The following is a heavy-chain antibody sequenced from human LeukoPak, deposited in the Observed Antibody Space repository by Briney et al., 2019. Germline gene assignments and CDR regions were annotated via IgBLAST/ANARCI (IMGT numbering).Heavy chain of an antibody. CDR2: ISSSGSYI. V-gene: IGHV3-21*01. J-gene: IGHJ4*02. CDR1: GFTFSSYS. CDR3: ASLGYCSSTSCLDY. D-gene: IGHD2-2*01. Sequence: GGSLRLSCAASGFTFSSYSMNWVRQAPGKGLEWVSSISSSGSYIYYADSVKGRFTISRDNAKNSLYLQMNSLRAEDTAVYYCASLGYCSSTSCLDYWGQGTLVTVSS.